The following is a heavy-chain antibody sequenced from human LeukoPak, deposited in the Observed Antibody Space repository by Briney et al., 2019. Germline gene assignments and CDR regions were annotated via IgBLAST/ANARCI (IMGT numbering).Heavy chain of an antibody. CDR2: ISGSGGST. D-gene: IGHD6-19*01. V-gene: IGHV3-23*01. Sequence: GGSLRLSCAASGFTFSSYAMSWVRRAPGKGLEWVSAISGSGGSTYYADSVKGRFTISRDNSKNTLYLQMNSLRAEDTAVYYCARDRVAVAGTLDYWGQGTLVTVSS. CDR1: GFTFSSYA. CDR3: ARDRVAVAGTLDY. J-gene: IGHJ4*02.